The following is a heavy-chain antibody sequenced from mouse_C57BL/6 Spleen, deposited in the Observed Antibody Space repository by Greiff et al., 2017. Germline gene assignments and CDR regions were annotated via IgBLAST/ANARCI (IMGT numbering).Heavy chain of an antibody. CDR2: INYDGSST. CDR1: GFTFSDYY. D-gene: IGHD2-3*01. V-gene: IGHV5-16*01. Sequence: EVQLQESEGGLVQPGSSMKLSCTASGFTFSDYYMAWVRQVPEKGLEWVANINYDGSSTYYLDSLKSRFIISRDNAKNILYLQMSSLKSEDTSTYYCARDEDGYFDVWGTGTTVTVSS. CDR3: ARDEDGYFDV. J-gene: IGHJ1*03.